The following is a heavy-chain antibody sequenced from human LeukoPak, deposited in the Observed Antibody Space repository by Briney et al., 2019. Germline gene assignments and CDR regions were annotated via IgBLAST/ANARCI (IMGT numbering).Heavy chain of an antibody. CDR2: VGVYNGKT. Sequence: VKVSCKASGYTFKNYGISWVRQAPGQGLEWMGWVGVYNGKTKSARNLQGRVSLTTDTSTTTAYMELRGLTSDDTAVYYCARVTYYYDSNGDGQGRVVFDYWGQGTLVTVSS. V-gene: IGHV1-18*01. J-gene: IGHJ4*02. CDR1: GYTFKNYG. D-gene: IGHD3-10*01. CDR3: ARVTYYYDSNGDGQGRVVFDY.